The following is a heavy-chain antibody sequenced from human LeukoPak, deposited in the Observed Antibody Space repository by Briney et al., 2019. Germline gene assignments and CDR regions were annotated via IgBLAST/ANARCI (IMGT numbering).Heavy chain of an antibody. CDR2: MNPNSGNT. Sequence: ASVKVSCKASVYTFTSYDNNWVRQATGQGLEWMGWMNPNSGNTGYAQKFQGRVTMTRNTSISTAYMELTSLNSEDTAVYYCARGLVVLAATSWAFDIWGHGTMVTVSS. D-gene: IGHD2-15*01. J-gene: IGHJ3*02. CDR3: ARGLVVLAATSWAFDI. CDR1: VYTFTSYD. V-gene: IGHV1-8*01.